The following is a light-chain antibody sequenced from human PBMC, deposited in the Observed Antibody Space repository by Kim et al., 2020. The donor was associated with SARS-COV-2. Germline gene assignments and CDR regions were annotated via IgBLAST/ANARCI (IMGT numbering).Light chain of an antibody. CDR2: DAA. CDR3: QQRSNWPPGYS. V-gene: IGKV3-11*01. CDR1: QEVSSY. J-gene: IGKJ2*03. Sequence: PGERTTPPCRGSQEVSSYLAWYQQKPGQAPRRLIYDAANRATGSPARFSGSGSGTDFTPTISSLEPEDFAVYYCQQRSNWPPGYSFGQGTKLEI.